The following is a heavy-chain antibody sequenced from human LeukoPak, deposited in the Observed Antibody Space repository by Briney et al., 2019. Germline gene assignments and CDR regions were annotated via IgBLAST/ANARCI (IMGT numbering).Heavy chain of an antibody. CDR1: GYRFTSYW. Sequence: GESLRISCKGSGYRFTSYWISWVRQMPGKGLEWMGRIDPSDSYTNYSPSFQGHVTISADKSISTAYLQWSSLKASDTAMYYCAGLPYGAGTSYGMDVWGQGTTVTVSS. D-gene: IGHD3-10*01. CDR2: IDPSDSYT. J-gene: IGHJ6*02. CDR3: AGLPYGAGTSYGMDV. V-gene: IGHV5-10-1*01.